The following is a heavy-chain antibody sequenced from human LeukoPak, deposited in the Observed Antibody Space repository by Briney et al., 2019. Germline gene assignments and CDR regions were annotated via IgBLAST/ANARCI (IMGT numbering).Heavy chain of an antibody. D-gene: IGHD5-24*01. CDR1: GGTFSSYA. CDR2: IIPIFGTA. Sequence: GASVTVSCTASGGTFSSYAISWVRQAPGQGLEWMGGIIPIFGTANYAQKFQGRVTITADESTGTAYMELSSLRSEDTAVYYCARGSRGGWLQSDYWGQGTLVTVSS. V-gene: IGHV1-69*13. J-gene: IGHJ4*02. CDR3: ARGSRGGWLQSDY.